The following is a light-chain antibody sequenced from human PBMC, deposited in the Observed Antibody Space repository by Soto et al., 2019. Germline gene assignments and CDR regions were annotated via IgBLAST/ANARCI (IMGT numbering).Light chain of an antibody. CDR3: NSYTSSRTYV. Sequence: QSALTQPASVSGSPGQSITISCTGTSSDVGGFNYVSWYQQHPGKAPKIMIYDVTNRPSGVSYRFSGSKSGNTASLTISGLQAEDEADYYCNSYTSSRTYVFGTGPKLSVL. CDR1: SSDVGGFNY. CDR2: DVT. J-gene: IGLJ1*01. V-gene: IGLV2-14*03.